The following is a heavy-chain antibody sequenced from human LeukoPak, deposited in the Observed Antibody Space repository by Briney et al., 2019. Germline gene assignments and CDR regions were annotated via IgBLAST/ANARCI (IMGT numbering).Heavy chain of an antibody. J-gene: IGHJ6*03. CDR3: AKMEGQRLYDYCMDV. Sequence: PGGSLSLSCEASGFAFSNFAMSWVRQAPGKGLEWVSAMSGSGYYTYYVESVKGRFTISRDNSKNTLYLHMNSLRADDTAVYYCAKMEGQRLYDYCMDVWGRGTTVTVSS. CDR2: MSGSGYYT. V-gene: IGHV3-23*01. D-gene: IGHD3-3*01. CDR1: GFAFSNFA.